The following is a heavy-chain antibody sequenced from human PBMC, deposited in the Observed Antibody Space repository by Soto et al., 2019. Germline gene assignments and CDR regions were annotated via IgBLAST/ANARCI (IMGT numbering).Heavy chain of an antibody. V-gene: IGHV3-30-3*01. D-gene: IGHD3-10*01. CDR1: GFTFSSYA. Sequence: QVQLVESGGGVVQPGRSLRLSCAASGFTFSSYAMHWVRQAPGKGLEWVAVISYDGSNKYYADSVKGRFTISRDNSKNTLYLKMNSLRAEDTAVYYCARDLRGRAMVRGGYYGMDVWGQGTTVTVSS. CDR2: ISYDGSNK. J-gene: IGHJ6*02. CDR3: ARDLRGRAMVRGGYYGMDV.